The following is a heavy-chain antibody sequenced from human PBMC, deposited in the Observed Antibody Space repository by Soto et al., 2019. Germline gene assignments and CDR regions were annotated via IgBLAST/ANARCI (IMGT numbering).Heavy chain of an antibody. D-gene: IGHD4-4*01. CDR1: GGSISSYY. Sequence: SETLSLTCTVSGGSISSYYWSWIRQPPGKGLEWIGYIYYSGSTNYNPSLKSRVTISVDTSKNQFSLKLSSVTAADTAVYYCARHLGATVTTSALDYYYYYMDVWGKGTTVTVSS. CDR3: ARHLGATVTTSALDYYYYYMDV. V-gene: IGHV4-59*08. CDR2: IYYSGST. J-gene: IGHJ6*03.